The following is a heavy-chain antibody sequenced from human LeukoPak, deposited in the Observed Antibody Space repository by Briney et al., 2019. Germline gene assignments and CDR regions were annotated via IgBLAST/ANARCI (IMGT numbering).Heavy chain of an antibody. CDR2: IPGSGGIT. D-gene: IGHD3-10*02. V-gene: IGHV3-23*01. J-gene: IGHJ5*02. Sequence: GGSLRLSCAASGFTFSTYATSWVRQAPGKGLDWVSTIPGSGGITYYADSVKGRFTISRDNSKNTVYLQMNSLRAEDTAVYYCVKDYYVAWGQGTLVTVSS. CDR3: VKDYYVA. CDR1: GFTFSTYA.